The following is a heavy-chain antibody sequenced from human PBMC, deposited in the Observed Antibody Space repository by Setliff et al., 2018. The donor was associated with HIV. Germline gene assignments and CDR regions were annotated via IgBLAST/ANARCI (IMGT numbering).Heavy chain of an antibody. J-gene: IGHJ4*02. D-gene: IGHD3-10*01. CDR1: GFTFSDYY. CDR3: ARDPMVRGVIEYYFDY. CDR2: ISGSGITI. Sequence: GGSLRLSCAASGFTFSDYYLSWIRQAPGKGLEWVSYISGSGITIYYADSVKGRFTISRDNAKNSLYLQTNSLRAEDTAVYYCARDPMVRGVIEYYFDYWGQGTLVTVSS. V-gene: IGHV3-11*04.